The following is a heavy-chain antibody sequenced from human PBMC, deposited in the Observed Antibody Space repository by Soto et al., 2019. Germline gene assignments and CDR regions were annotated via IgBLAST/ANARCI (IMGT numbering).Heavy chain of an antibody. V-gene: IGHV3-23*01. CDR2: ISGSGGST. CDR1: GFTFSSYA. CDR3: AKGYTVVVPAAPEFDY. Sequence: EVQLLESGGGLVQPGGSLRLSCAASGFTFSSYAMSWVRQAPGKGLEWVSAISGSGGSTYYADSVKGRFTISRDNSKNTLYLQMNSLRAEDTAVYYCAKGYTVVVPAAPEFDYWGQGTLVTVSS. D-gene: IGHD2-2*01. J-gene: IGHJ4*02.